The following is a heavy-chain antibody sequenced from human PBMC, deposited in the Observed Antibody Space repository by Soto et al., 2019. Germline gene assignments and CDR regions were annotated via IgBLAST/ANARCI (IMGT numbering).Heavy chain of an antibody. CDR2: ISYDGSNK. Sequence: PGGSLRLSCAASGFTFSSYAMHWVRQAPGKGLEWVAVISYDGSNKYYADSVKGRFTISRDNSKNTLYLQMNSLRAEDTAVYYCARVGDYYDSSGYYLYYFDYWGQGTLVTVSS. CDR1: GFTFSSYA. V-gene: IGHV3-30-3*01. D-gene: IGHD3-22*01. J-gene: IGHJ4*02. CDR3: ARVGDYYDSSGYYLYYFDY.